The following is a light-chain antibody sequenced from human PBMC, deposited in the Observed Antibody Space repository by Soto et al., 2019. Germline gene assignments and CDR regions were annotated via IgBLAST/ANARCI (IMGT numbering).Light chain of an antibody. V-gene: IGLV6-57*04. Sequence: NFMLTQPHSVSESPGKTVTISCTRSSGSIASNYVQWYQQRPGSAPTTVIYEDNQRPSGVPDRFSGSIDGSSNSASLTISGLKTEDEADYYCQSYDNFHYVFGSGTKLTVL. CDR3: QSYDNFHYV. CDR1: SGSIASNY. J-gene: IGLJ1*01. CDR2: EDN.